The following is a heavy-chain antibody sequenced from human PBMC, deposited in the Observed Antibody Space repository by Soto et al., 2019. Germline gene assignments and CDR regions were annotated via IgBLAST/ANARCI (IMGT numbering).Heavy chain of an antibody. V-gene: IGHV3-64*01. CDR3: ARRARPDFYYMDV. CDR2: ISSNGVGT. D-gene: IGHD6-6*01. J-gene: IGHJ6*03. Sequence: GGSLRLSCVGSGFPFSTYAMSWVRQAPGKGLEYVSGISSNGVGTYYANSVQGRFTIFRDNSKNTVYLQMGSLRPEDMAVYYCARRARPDFYYMDVWGKGTTVTVSS. CDR1: GFPFSTYA.